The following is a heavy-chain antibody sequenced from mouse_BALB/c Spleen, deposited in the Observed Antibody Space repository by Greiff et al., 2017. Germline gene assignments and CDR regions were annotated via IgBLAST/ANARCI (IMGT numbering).Heavy chain of an antibody. CDR3: ARFHYYGSLRG. D-gene: IGHD1-1*01. CDR2: ISYSGST. V-gene: IGHV3-2*02. Sequence: EVKLQESGPGLVKPSQSLSLTCTVTGYSITSDYAWNWIRQFPGNKLEWMGYISYSGSTSYNPSLKSRISITRDTSKNQFFLQLNSVTTEDTATYYCARFHYYGSLRGWGQGTLVTVSA. J-gene: IGHJ3*01. CDR1: GYSITSDYA.